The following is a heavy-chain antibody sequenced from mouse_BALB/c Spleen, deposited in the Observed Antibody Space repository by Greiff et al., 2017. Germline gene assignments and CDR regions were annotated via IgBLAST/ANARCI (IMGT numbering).Heavy chain of an antibody. V-gene: IGHV1S29*02. CDR1: GYTFTDYN. J-gene: IGHJ4*01. D-gene: IGHD3-1*01. CDR2: IYPYNGGT. CDR3: ARRGSYAMDY. Sequence: VQLQQSGPELVKPGASVKISCKASGYTFTDYNMHWVKQSHGKSLEWIGYIYPYNGGTCYNQKFKSKATLTVDNSSSTAYMELRSLTSEDSAVYYCARRGSYAMDYWGQGTSVTVSS.